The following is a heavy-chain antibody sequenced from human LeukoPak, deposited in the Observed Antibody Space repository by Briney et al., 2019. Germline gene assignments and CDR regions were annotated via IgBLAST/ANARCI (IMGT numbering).Heavy chain of an antibody. V-gene: IGHV3-23*01. J-gene: IGHJ4*02. CDR2: ISGSGGST. Sequence: GSLRLFCAASGFTFCRYALSWVRQASGKGLEWVPAISGSGGSTYYADSVKGRFTISRDNSKNTLYLQMNSLRAEDTAVYYCAKPFEYSSSSGFDYWGQGTLVTVSS. CDR1: GFTFCRYA. CDR3: AKPFEYSSSSGFDY. D-gene: IGHD6-6*01.